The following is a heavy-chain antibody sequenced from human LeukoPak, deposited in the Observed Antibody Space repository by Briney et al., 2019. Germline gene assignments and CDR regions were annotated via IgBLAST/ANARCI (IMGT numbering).Heavy chain of an antibody. CDR2: IYHSGST. V-gene: IGHV4-30-2*01. D-gene: IGHD3-10*01. J-gene: IGHJ3*02. CDR3: ARARSYYYGSGTERSSDAFDI. CDR1: GGSISSGGYS. Sequence: SETLSLTCAVSGGSISSGGYSWSWIRQPPGKGLEWIGYIYHSGSTYYNPSLKSRVTISVDRSKNQFSLKLSSVTAADTAVYYCARARSYYYGSGTERSSDAFDIWGQGTMVTVSS.